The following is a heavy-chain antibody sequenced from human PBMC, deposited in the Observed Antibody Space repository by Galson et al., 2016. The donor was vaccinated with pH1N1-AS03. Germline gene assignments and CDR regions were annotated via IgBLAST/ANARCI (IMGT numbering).Heavy chain of an antibody. CDR1: GFTFSSYA. V-gene: IGHV3-23*01. CDR2: VSGSGGST. Sequence: SLRLSCAASGFTFSSYAMSWVRQAPGKGLEWVSAVSGSGGSTYSADSVKGRFTISRGNSKNTLYLRMNTLRAEDTAVYYCAKGGYCSSLSCRSHSGLMDVWGKGTTVTVSA. CDR3: AKGGYCSSLSCRSHSGLMDV. J-gene: IGHJ6*04. D-gene: IGHD2-2*01.